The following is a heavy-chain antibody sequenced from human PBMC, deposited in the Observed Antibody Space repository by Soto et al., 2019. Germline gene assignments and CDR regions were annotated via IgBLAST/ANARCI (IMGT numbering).Heavy chain of an antibody. J-gene: IGHJ4*02. D-gene: IGHD1-26*01. CDR1: GGSISSGGYS. V-gene: IGHV4-30-2*01. Sequence: SETLSLTCAVSGGSISSGGYSWSWIRQPPGKGLEWIGYIYHSGSTYYNPSLKSRVTISVDRSKNQFSLKLSSVTAADTAVYYCASRPIYGGSYLYYFDYWGQGTLVTVSS. CDR2: IYHSGST. CDR3: ASRPIYGGSYLYYFDY.